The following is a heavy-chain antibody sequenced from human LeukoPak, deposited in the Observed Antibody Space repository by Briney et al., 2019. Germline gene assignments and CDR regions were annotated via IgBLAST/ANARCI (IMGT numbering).Heavy chain of an antibody. CDR2: MFHNGNT. J-gene: IGHJ3*02. CDR1: DDSITSYY. Sequence: SETLSLTCTVSDDSITSYYWSWIRQPPGKGLEWIAFMFHNGNTNYNPSLRSRVVMSVDISKNQISLKVNSMTAADTAVYYCARFSPSEPGAFDIWGQGTLVTVSS. V-gene: IGHV4-59*01. CDR3: ARFSPSEPGAFDI.